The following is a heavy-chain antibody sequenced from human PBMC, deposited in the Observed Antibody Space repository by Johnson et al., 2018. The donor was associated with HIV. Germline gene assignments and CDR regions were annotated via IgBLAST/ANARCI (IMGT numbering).Heavy chain of an antibody. CDR2: IGRSGTTI. J-gene: IGHJ3*02. CDR3: ARLDYGAYGGAFDI. D-gene: IGHD4-17*01. CDR1: GFSISDYY. V-gene: IGHV3-11*04. Sequence: QVQLVDSGGGLFKPGRSLRLSCAASGFSISDYYMSWILQAPGKGLAWISYIGRSGTTIYYADSVKGRFTISRDNSENTVYLQMIRLRPEDTAVYYCARLDYGAYGGAFDIWGQGAMVTVSS.